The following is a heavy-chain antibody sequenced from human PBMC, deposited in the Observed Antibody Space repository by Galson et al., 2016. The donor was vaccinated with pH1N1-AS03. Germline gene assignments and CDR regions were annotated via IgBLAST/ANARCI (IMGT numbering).Heavy chain of an antibody. Sequence: SLRLSCAASGFTFSSYSIHWVRQAPGKGLEYVSAISSDGDTYYTDSVKGRFTISRDKSKNTVYLQMGSLRPEDVAVYYCAKTRGYHSRDAMDVWGQGTTVTVSS. J-gene: IGHJ6*02. CDR3: AKTRGYHSRDAMDV. CDR1: GFTFSSYS. D-gene: IGHD3-16*02. CDR2: ISSDGDT. V-gene: IGHV3-64*02.